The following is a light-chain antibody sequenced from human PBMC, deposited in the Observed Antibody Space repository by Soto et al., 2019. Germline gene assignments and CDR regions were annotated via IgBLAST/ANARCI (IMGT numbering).Light chain of an antibody. CDR2: EVS. J-gene: IGLJ1*01. CDR3: GSYRSSSTPYV. CDR1: SGDVGGYNY. Sequence: QSVLTQPASVSGSPGQSITISCTGTSGDVGGYNYVSWYQQHPGKAPKLVIYEVSNRPSGFSDRFSASKSGNTASLTISGLQPEDEADYYCGSYRSSSTPYVFGTGTKVTVL. V-gene: IGLV2-14*01.